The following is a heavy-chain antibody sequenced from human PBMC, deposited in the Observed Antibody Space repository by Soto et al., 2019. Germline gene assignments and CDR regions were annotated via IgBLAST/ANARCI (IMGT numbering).Heavy chain of an antibody. D-gene: IGHD2-2*01. J-gene: IGHJ3*02. Sequence: ASVKVSCKASGYTFTSYGISWVRQAPGQGLEWMGWISAYNGNTNYAQKLQGRVTMTTDTSTSTAYMELRSLGSDDTAVYYCARGAVGIVVVPAAMWAFDIWGQGTMVTVSS. V-gene: IGHV1-18*01. CDR2: ISAYNGNT. CDR3: ARGAVGIVVVPAAMWAFDI. CDR1: GYTFTSYG.